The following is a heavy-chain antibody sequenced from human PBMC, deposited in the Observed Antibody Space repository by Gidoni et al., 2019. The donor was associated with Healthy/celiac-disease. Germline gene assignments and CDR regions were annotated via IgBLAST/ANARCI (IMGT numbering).Heavy chain of an antibody. D-gene: IGHD2-2*01. V-gene: IGHV1-69*14. Sequence: QVQLVQSGAEVKKPGSSVKVSCKASGGPFSSYAISWVRQAPGQGLEWMGGIIPIFGTANYAQKFQGRVTITADKSTSTAYMELSSLRSEDTAVYYCARERYCSSTSCLRGYSYGAFDYWGQGTLVTVSS. CDR1: GGPFSSYA. CDR3: ARERYCSSTSCLRGYSYGAFDY. J-gene: IGHJ4*02. CDR2: IIPIFGTA.